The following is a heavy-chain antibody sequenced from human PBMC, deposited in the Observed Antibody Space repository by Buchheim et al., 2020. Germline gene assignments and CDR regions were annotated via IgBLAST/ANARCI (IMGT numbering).Heavy chain of an antibody. CDR1: GFTFSSYW. CDR2: IKSDGSST. Sequence: EVQLVESGGGSVQPGGSLRLSCVASGFTFSSYWMHWVRQAPGKGLVWVSRIKSDGSSTTYADSVKGRFTIYRDNAKKTLYLQMNSLRAEDTAVYYCARDRGSSGRLVGDSWGQGTL. V-gene: IGHV3-74*01. D-gene: IGHD1-26*01. J-gene: IGHJ4*02. CDR3: ARDRGSSGRLVGDS.